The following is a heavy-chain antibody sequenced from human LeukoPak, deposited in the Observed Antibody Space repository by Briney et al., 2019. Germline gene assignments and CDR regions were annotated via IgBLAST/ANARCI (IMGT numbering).Heavy chain of an antibody. CDR1: GFTFSSYA. J-gene: IGHJ4*02. CDR2: ISYDGSNK. V-gene: IGHV3-30*04. D-gene: IGHD1-1*01. CDR3: ARTGNPATGDY. Sequence: GGSLRLSCAASGFTFSSYAMHWVRQAPGKGLEWVAVISYDGSNKYYADSVKGRFTISRDNSKNTLYLQMNSLRAEDTAVYYCARTGNPATGDYWGQGTLVTVSS.